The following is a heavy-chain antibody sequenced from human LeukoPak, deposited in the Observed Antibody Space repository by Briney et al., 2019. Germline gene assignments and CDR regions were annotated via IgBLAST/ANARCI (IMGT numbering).Heavy chain of an antibody. J-gene: IGHJ4*02. CDR2: INSDGSST. D-gene: IGHD3-10*01. V-gene: IGHV3-74*01. CDR3: ASEKSQLLWFGEIAPNYFDY. Sequence: GGSLRLSCAASGFTFSSYWMHWVRQAPGKGLVWVSRINSDGSSTSYADSVKGRFTISRDNAKNTLYLQMNSLRAEDTAVYYCASEKSQLLWFGEIAPNYFDYWGQGTLVTVSS. CDR1: GFTFSSYW.